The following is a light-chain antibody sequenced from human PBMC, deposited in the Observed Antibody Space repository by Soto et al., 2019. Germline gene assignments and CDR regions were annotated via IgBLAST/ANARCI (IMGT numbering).Light chain of an antibody. CDR3: QQSYSTLIT. V-gene: IGKV1-39*01. J-gene: IGKJ5*01. CDR1: QSISSY. CDR2: AAS. Sequence: DIQMTQSPSSLSASVGDRVTITCRASQSISSYLNSYQQKPGKAPKLLIYAASSLQSGVPSRFSGSGSGTDFTLTIGSLQPEDFATYYCQQSYSTLITFSQGTRLEIK.